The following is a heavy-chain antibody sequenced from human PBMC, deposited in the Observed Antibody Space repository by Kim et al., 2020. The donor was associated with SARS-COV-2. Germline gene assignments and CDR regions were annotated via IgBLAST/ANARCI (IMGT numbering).Heavy chain of an antibody. J-gene: IGHJ6*03. CDR1: GYTFTNYA. Sequence: ASVKVSCKASGYTFTNYAMNWVRQAPGQGLEWMGWINTVTGKPTYAQLFTGRFVFSLDTSVSTAYLRISSLKADDTAIYLCARTSDFYAMDVWGKGTPVT. CDR3: ARTSDFYAMDV. V-gene: IGHV7-4-1*02. CDR2: INTVTGKP.